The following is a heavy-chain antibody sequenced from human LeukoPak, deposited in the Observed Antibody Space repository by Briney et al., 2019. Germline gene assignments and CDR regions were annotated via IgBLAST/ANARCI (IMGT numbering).Heavy chain of an antibody. CDR1: GFTFSSYG. J-gene: IGHJ5*02. Sequence: QAGGSLRLSCAASGFTFSSYGMHWVRQAPGKGLEWVAVIWYDGSNKYYADSVKGRFTISRDNSKNTLYLQMSSLRAEDTAVYYCARGGYYDSSGYYPFDPWGQGTLVTVSS. D-gene: IGHD3-22*01. CDR2: IWYDGSNK. CDR3: ARGGYYDSSGYYPFDP. V-gene: IGHV3-33*01.